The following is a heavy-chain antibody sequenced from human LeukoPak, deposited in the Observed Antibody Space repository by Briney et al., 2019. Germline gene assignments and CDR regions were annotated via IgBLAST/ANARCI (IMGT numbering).Heavy chain of an antibody. J-gene: IGHJ6*02. CDR2: INAGNGNT. CDR3: ARSITIFGVDPYYYYYGMDV. CDR1: GYTFTSYA. Sequence: GASVTVSCKASGYTFTSYAMHWVRQAPGQRLEWMGWINAGNGNTKYSQKFQGRVTITRDTSASTAYMELSSLRSEDTAVYYCARSITIFGVDPYYYYYGMDVWGQGTTVTVSS. V-gene: IGHV1-3*01. D-gene: IGHD3-3*01.